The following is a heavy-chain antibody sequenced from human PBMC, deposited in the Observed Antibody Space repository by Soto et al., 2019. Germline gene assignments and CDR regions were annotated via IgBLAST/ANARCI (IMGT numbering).Heavy chain of an antibody. CDR2: IFYSGDT. J-gene: IGHJ1*01. V-gene: IGHV4-30-4*01. D-gene: IGHD1-7*01. Sequence: VQLQGSGPGLVKPSQTLSLTCTVSGASVNTGDYYWSYIRQSPGKGLEWLGYIFYSGDTYYNPSLTSRATISLHTSRNQISLTLTSVTDADTAVYFCVGTGTTDDFWGQGTLVTVSS. CDR3: VGTGTTDDF. CDR1: GASVNTGDYY.